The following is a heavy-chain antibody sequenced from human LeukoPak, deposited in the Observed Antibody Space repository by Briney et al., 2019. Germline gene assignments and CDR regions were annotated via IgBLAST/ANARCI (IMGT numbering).Heavy chain of an antibody. CDR1: GFTFSSYS. Sequence: GGPLRLSCAASGFTFSSYSMNWVRQAPGKGLDWVSSISSSSRYIYYADSVKGRFTISRDNAKNSLYLQMNSLRAEDTAMYYCARVKVGASWYFDYWGQGTLVTVSS. J-gene: IGHJ4*02. CDR3: ARVKVGASWYFDY. V-gene: IGHV3-21*01. D-gene: IGHD1-26*01. CDR2: ISSSSRYI.